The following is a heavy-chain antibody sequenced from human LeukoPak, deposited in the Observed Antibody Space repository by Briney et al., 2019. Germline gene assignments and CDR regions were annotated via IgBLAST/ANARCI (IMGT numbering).Heavy chain of an antibody. D-gene: IGHD1-26*01. CDR3: AKDQVGATVGALGY. CDR1: GFTFSSYG. Sequence: GGSLRLSCGASGFTFSSYGMHWVRQAPGKGLEWVAFIRYDGSNKYYADSVKGRFTISRDNSKNTLYLQMNSLRAEDTAVYYCAKDQVGATVGALGYWGQGTLVTVSS. V-gene: IGHV3-30*02. CDR2: IRYDGSNK. J-gene: IGHJ4*02.